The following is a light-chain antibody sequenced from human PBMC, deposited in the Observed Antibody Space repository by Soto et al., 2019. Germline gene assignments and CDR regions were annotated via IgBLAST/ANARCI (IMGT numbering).Light chain of an antibody. CDR2: YAS. V-gene: IGKV1-33*01. J-gene: IGKJ3*01. CDR3: QQYENLPRFM. Sequence: DIQMTQSPSSLSASVGDRVTITCLASHDIGNYLNWYQQKPGKAPKLLIYYASNLETGVSSRFSGSVSGTDFTFTISSLQPEDIATYFCQQYENLPRFMFGPGTKVDIK. CDR1: HDIGNY.